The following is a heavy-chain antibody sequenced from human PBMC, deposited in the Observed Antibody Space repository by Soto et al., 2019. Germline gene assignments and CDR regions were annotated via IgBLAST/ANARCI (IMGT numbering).Heavy chain of an antibody. Sequence: QITLKESGPTLVKPTQTLTLTCTFSGFALSTSGVGVGWIRQPPGKALEWLALIYWDDDERYISSLRSRHTINKXXSKHQVVLTMTNLDPVETATYYCVRGFWDTAKFDSWGQGTLVTLSS. CDR2: IYWDDDE. CDR3: VRGFWDTAKFDS. CDR1: GFALSTSGVG. J-gene: IGHJ4*02. V-gene: IGHV2-5*02. D-gene: IGHD5-18*01.